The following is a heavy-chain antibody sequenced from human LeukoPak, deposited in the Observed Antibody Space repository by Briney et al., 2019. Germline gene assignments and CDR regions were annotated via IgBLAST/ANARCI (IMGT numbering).Heavy chain of an antibody. CDR1: GGTFSSYA. J-gene: IGHJ6*03. CDR2: IIPIFGTA. V-gene: IGHV1-69*05. CDR3: ARGPQVDTAMVTWGYYYFYYMDV. D-gene: IGHD5-18*01. Sequence: GASVKVSCKASGGTFSSYAISWVRQAPGQGLEWMGGIIPIFGTANYAQKFQGRVTITTDESTSTAYMELSSLRSEDTAVYYCARGPQVDTAMVTWGYYYFYYMDVWGKGTTVTVSS.